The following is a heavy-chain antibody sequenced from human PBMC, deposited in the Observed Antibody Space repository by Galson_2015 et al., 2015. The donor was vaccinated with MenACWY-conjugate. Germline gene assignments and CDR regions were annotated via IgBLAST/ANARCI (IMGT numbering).Heavy chain of an antibody. V-gene: IGHV5-51*01. D-gene: IGHD1-26*01. CDR1: GYIFTTYW. Sequence: QSGAEVTKPGESLKISCTASGYIFTTYWIAWVRQMPGKGLEWIGLISPGDSNTRYSPSFQGQVTISADKSISTAYLRWSSLKASDTAMYYCARHPPGGRGMDVWGQGTTVTVSS. CDR2: ISPGDSNT. CDR3: ARHPPGGRGMDV. J-gene: IGHJ6*02.